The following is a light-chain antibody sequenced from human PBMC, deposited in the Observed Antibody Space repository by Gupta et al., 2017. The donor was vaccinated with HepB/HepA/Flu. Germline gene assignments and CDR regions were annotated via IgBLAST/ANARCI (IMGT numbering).Light chain of an antibody. CDR3: QQYGSSPRT. Sequence: EIVLTQSPGTLSLSPGERATLSCRASQSVSSSYLAWYQQKPGQAPRRLIYGASSRATGIPDRFSGSGSGTDFTLTISRLEPEDFAGYYCQQYGSSPRTFGQGTNVEIK. CDR1: QSVSSSY. V-gene: IGKV3-20*01. CDR2: GAS. J-gene: IGKJ1*01.